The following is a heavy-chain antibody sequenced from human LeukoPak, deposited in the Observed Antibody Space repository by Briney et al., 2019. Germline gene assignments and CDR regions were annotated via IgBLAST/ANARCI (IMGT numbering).Heavy chain of an antibody. D-gene: IGHD3-10*01. CDR2: ISSSGSTI. V-gene: IGHV3-48*03. J-gene: IGHJ4*02. CDR3: ANIKKLWFGELSSPIDY. CDR1: GFTFSSYE. Sequence: PGGSLRLSCAASGFTFSSYEMNWVRQAPGKGLEWVSYISSSGSTIYYADSVKGRFTISRDNAKNSLYLQMNSLRAEDTAVYYCANIKKLWFGELSSPIDYWGQGTLVTVSS.